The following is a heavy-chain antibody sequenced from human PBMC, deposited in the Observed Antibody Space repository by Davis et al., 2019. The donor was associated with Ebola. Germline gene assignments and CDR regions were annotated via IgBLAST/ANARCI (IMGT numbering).Heavy chain of an antibody. V-gene: IGHV4-34*01. CDR3: ARRTRGRGYYGMDV. CDR2: INHSGST. D-gene: IGHD3-10*01. CDR1: GGSFSGYY. Sequence: PSETLSLTCAVYGGSFSGYYWSWIRQPPGKGLEWIGEINHSGSTNYNPSLKSRVTISVDTSTNQFSLKLSAVTAADTAVYYCARRTRGRGYYGMDVWGQGTTVTVSS. J-gene: IGHJ6*02.